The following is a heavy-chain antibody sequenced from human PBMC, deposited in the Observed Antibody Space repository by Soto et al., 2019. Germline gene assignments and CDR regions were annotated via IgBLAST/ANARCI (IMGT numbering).Heavy chain of an antibody. CDR3: AREGGFGEIKY. CDR1: GDTFGGYP. J-gene: IGHJ4*02. D-gene: IGHD3-10*01. Sequence: QVQLVQSGAELKKPGSSVKVSCKASGDTFGGYPINWVRQAPGDGLEWMGRIIPVFGTTNDAQRFEGRVAFTAGESTNTAYMELRGLLSEGAAVYYRAREGGFGEIKYRGPGTQDPGAS. CDR2: IIPVFGTT. V-gene: IGHV1-69*18.